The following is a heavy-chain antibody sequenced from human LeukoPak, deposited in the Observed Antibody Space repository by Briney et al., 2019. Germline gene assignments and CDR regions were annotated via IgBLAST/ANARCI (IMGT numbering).Heavy chain of an antibody. D-gene: IGHD3-10*01. V-gene: IGHV3-53*01. CDR1: GFTVSNNY. J-gene: IGHJ5*02. CDR2: ISSGDST. Sequence: GGSLRLSCAASGFTVSNNYMSWVRQAPGKGLEWVSVISSGDSTYYADSVKGRFTISRDNSKNSLYLQMNSLRAEDTAVYYCARDTRGTWGQGTLVTVSS. CDR3: ARDTRGT.